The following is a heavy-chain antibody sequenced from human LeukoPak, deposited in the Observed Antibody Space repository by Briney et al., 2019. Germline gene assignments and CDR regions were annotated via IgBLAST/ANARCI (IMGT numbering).Heavy chain of an antibody. J-gene: IGHJ4*02. Sequence: GGSLRLSCAASGFTLSSYAMSWVRQAPGKGLEWVSATSSSDAGTYYAESVRGRFTISRDNSKNTLYLQMNSLRPEDTAVYYCARDRGKISGYIDYWGQGTLVTVSS. CDR1: GFTLSSYA. CDR2: TSSSDAGT. D-gene: IGHD1-26*01. V-gene: IGHV3-23*01. CDR3: ARDRGKISGYIDY.